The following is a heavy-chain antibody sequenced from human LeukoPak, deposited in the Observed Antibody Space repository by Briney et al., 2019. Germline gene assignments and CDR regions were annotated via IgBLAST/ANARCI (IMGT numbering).Heavy chain of an antibody. CDR2: IYYSGST. Sequence: PSQTLSLTCAVSGGSISSGGYYWSWIRQPPGKGLEWIGYIYYSGSTNYNPSLKSRVTISVDTSKNQFSLKLSSVTAADTAVYYCARCEHVYGMDVWGQGTTVTVSS. J-gene: IGHJ6*02. D-gene: IGHD1/OR15-1a*01. CDR3: ARCEHVYGMDV. V-gene: IGHV4-61*08. CDR1: GGSISSGGYY.